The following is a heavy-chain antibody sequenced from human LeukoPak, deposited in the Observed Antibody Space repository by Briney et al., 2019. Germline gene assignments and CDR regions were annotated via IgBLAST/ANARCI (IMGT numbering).Heavy chain of an antibody. CDR3: ARHQGNYGDYYYYMDV. CDR1: GGPISSNSYY. V-gene: IGHV4-39*01. CDR2: IYYSGST. Sequence: PSETLSLTCTVSGGPISSNSYYWGWMRQPPGKGLEWIGSIYYSGSTYYNPSLKSRVTISVDTSKNQFSLKLSSVTAADTAVYYCARHQGNYGDYYYYMDVWGKGTTVTVSS. J-gene: IGHJ6*03. D-gene: IGHD4-17*01.